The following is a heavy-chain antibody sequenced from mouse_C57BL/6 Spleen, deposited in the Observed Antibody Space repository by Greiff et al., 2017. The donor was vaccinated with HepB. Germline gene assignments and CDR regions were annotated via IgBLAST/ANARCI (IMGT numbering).Heavy chain of an antibody. Sequence: VQLQQPGAELVMPGASVKLSCKASGYTFTSYWMHWVKQRPGQGLEWIGEIDPSDSYTNYNQKFKGKSTFTLDKSSSTAYMQLSSLTSEDSAVYYCARYDYGSSYWYFDVWGTGTTGTVSS. CDR3: ARYDYGSSYWYFDV. V-gene: IGHV1-69*01. D-gene: IGHD1-1*01. CDR2: IDPSDSYT. J-gene: IGHJ1*03. CDR1: GYTFTSYW.